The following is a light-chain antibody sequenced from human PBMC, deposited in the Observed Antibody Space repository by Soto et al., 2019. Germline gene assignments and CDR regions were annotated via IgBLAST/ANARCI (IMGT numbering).Light chain of an antibody. Sequence: QSVLTQPPSVSGAPGQRVTISCTGSSSNIGAGFDVHWYQQLPGTAPRLVIYGNTNRPSGVPDRFSGSKSGTSASLAITGLQAEDEADYYCQSSDSSMSRISGTGTKVTVL. CDR3: QSSDSSMSRI. CDR1: SSNIGAGFD. V-gene: IGLV1-40*01. CDR2: GNT. J-gene: IGLJ1*01.